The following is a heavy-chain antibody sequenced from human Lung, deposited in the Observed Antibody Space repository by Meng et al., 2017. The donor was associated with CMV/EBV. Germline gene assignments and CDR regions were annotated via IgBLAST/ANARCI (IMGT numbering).Heavy chain of an antibody. CDR3: AKGHWGCSSTSCYLDAFDI. V-gene: IGHV3-23*01. CDR1: GFTFSSYA. D-gene: IGHD2-2*01. Sequence: GGSXRLSCAASGFTFSSYAMSWVRQAPGKGLEWVSAISGSGGSTYYADSVKGRFTISRDNSKNTLYLQMNSLRAEDTAVYYCAKGHWGCSSTSCYLDAFDIWXQGTXVTVSS. CDR2: ISGSGGST. J-gene: IGHJ3*02.